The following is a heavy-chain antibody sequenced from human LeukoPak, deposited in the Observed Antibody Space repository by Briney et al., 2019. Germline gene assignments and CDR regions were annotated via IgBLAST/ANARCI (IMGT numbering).Heavy chain of an antibody. Sequence: GASVKVSCKASGGTFSSYAISWVRQAPGQGLEWMGGIIPIFGTANYAQKFQGRVTITTDESTSTAYMELSSLRSEDTAVYYCARGNRIAAAAQNDNWFDPWGQGTLVTVSS. CDR2: IIPIFGTA. V-gene: IGHV1-69*05. CDR1: GGTFSSYA. J-gene: IGHJ5*02. CDR3: ARGNRIAAAAQNDNWFDP. D-gene: IGHD6-13*01.